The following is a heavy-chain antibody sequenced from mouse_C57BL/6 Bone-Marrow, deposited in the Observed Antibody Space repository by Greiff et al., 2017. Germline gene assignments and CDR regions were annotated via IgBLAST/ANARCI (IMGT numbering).Heavy chain of an antibody. CDR2: ISSGSSTI. CDR3: ARSRLRHAMDY. J-gene: IGHJ4*01. V-gene: IGHV5-17*01. D-gene: IGHD2-4*01. CDR1: GFTFSDYG. Sequence: EVKLVESGGGLVKPGGSLKLSCAASGFTFSDYGMHWVRQAPEKGLEWVAYISSGSSTIYYADTVKGRFTISRDNAKNTLFLQMTSLRSEDTAMYYCARSRLRHAMDYWGQGTSVTVSS.